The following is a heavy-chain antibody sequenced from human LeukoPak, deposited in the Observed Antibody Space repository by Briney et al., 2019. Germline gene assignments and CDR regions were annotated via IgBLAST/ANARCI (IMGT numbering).Heavy chain of an antibody. CDR1: GGTFSSYA. V-gene: IGHV1-69*05. CDR2: IIPIFGTA. D-gene: IGHD2-2*01. Sequence: WASVKVSCKASGGTFSSYAISWVRQAPGQGLEWMGGIIPIFGTANYAQKFQGRVTITTDESTSTAYMELSSLRSEDTAVYYCARIGGSTSLRGWFDPWGQGTLVTVSS. J-gene: IGHJ5*02. CDR3: ARIGGSTSLRGWFDP.